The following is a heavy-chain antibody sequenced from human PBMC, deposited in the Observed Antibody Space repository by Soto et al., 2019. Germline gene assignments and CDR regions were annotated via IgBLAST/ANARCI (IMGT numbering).Heavy chain of an antibody. CDR1: GFTFGDYA. J-gene: IGHJ4*02. V-gene: IGHV3-49*03. CDR3: TLASSGWYKNGTFDY. Sequence: GGSLRLSCTASGFTFGDYAMSWFRQAPGKGLEWVGFIRSKAYGGTTEYAASVKGRFTISRDDSKSIAYLQMNSLKTEDTAVYYCTLASSGWYKNGTFDYWGQGTLVTVSS. D-gene: IGHD6-19*01. CDR2: IRSKAYGGTT.